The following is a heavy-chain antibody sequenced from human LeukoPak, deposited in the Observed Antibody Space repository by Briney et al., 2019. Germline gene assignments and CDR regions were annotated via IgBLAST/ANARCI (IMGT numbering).Heavy chain of an antibody. J-gene: IGHJ4*02. CDR2: ISSNGGST. Sequence: PGGSLRLSCSVSGFTFSNYAMHWVRQALGKGLEYVSGISSNGGSTYYADSVKGRFTISRDNSKNTLYLQMSSLRAEDTAVYYCVILRHTLVRWGQGTLVTVSS. D-gene: IGHD3-10*01. CDR1: GFTFSNYA. CDR3: VILRHTLVR. V-gene: IGHV3-64D*06.